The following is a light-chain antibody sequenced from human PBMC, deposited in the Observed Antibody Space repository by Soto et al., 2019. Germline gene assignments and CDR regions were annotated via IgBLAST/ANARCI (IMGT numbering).Light chain of an antibody. CDR2: DAS. CDR1: QSVSRY. V-gene: IGKV3-11*01. CDR3: QQRSNWPPGYT. Sequence: EIVLTQSPATLSLSPGERATLSCRASQSVSRYLAWYQQKPGQAPRLLIYDASSRAIGIPARFSGSGSGTDFTLNISSLEPEDFAVYYCQQRSNWPPGYTFGQGTKLEIK. J-gene: IGKJ2*01.